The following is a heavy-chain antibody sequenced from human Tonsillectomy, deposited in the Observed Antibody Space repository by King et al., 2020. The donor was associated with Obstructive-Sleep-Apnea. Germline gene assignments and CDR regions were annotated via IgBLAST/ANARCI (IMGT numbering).Heavy chain of an antibody. D-gene: IGHD6-13*01. CDR2: IYYSGST. V-gene: IGHV4-31*03. CDR3: ARDWVAAGIDY. Sequence: VPLQESGPGLVKPSQTLSLTCTVSGGSISTGGYYWSWIRQHPGQGLEWIGYIYYSGSTYYNPSLKSRVTISVDTSKSQFSVKLSSVTAADTAVYYCARDWVAAGIDYWGQGTLVTVSS. J-gene: IGHJ4*02. CDR1: GGSISTGGYY.